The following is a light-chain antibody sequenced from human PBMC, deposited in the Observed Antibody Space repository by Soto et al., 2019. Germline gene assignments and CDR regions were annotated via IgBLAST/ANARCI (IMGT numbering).Light chain of an antibody. CDR3: CSYAGSSSV. V-gene: IGLV2-23*02. J-gene: IGLJ1*01. Sequence: QSALTQPASVSGSPGQSITISCTGTSSDVGSYNLVSWYQQHPGKAPKLMIYEVSKRPSGVSNRFSGSKSGNTASLTISGLQAEDGADYYCCSYAGSSSVFGTGTKLTVL. CDR1: SSDVGSYNL. CDR2: EVS.